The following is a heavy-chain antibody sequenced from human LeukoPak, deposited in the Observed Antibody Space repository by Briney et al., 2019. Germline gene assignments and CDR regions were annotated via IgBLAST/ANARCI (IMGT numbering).Heavy chain of an antibody. J-gene: IGHJ4*02. CDR1: GFTFSSYA. V-gene: IGHV3-30*04. CDR3: AREKSLCFDY. Sequence: GGSLRLSCAASGFTFSSYAMHWVRQAPGKGLEWVAVISYDGSNKYYADSVKGRFTISRDNSKNTLYLQMNSLRAEDTAVYYCAREKSLCFDYWGQGTLVTVSS. CDR2: ISYDGSNK.